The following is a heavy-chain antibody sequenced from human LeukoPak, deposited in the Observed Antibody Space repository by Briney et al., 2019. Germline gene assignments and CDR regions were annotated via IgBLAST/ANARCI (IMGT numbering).Heavy chain of an antibody. CDR1: GFTFSSYS. Sequence: GGSLRLSCAASGFTFSSYSMNWVRQAPGKGLEWVSSISSSSSYIYYADSVKGRFTISRDNAKNSLYLQMNSLRAEDTAVYYCASAFGEPPASWFDPWGQGTLVTVSS. J-gene: IGHJ5*02. CDR2: ISSSSSYI. V-gene: IGHV3-21*01. CDR3: ASAFGEPPASWFDP. D-gene: IGHD3-10*01.